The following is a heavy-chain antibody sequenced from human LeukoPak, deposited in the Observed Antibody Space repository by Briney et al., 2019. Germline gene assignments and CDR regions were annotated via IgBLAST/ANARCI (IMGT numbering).Heavy chain of an antibody. V-gene: IGHV1-69*13. CDR2: IIPIFGTA. Sequence: SVKVSCKASGGTFISYAISWVRQAPGQGLEWMGGIIPIFGTANYAQKFQGRVTITADESTSTAYMELSSLRSEDTAVYYCARVSDTAMVTPGYYYYYGMDVWGQGTTVTVSS. CDR3: ARVSDTAMVTPGYYYYYGMDV. CDR1: GGTFISYA. J-gene: IGHJ6*02. D-gene: IGHD5-18*01.